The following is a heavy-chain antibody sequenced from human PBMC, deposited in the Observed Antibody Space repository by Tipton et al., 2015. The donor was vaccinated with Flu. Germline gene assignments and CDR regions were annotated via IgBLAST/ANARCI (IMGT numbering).Heavy chain of an antibody. Sequence: SLRLSCAASGFTFRNYGMHWVRQGPGKGLEWVAVISKDGSNKYYGDSVKGRFTLSRDNSKNMLYLQMNSLRTGDTAVYYCAKGLDWWGYYGMDVWGQGTTVTVSS. CDR2: ISKDGSNK. CDR3: AKGLDWWGYYGMDV. CDR1: GFTFRNYG. V-gene: IGHV3-30*18. J-gene: IGHJ6*02. D-gene: IGHD2-8*02.